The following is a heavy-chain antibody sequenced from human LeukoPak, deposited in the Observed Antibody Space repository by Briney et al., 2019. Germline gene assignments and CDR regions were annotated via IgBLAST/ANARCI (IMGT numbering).Heavy chain of an antibody. J-gene: IGHJ4*02. CDR2: INHSGST. CDR3: ARGLPLDTAMVRQYGDTGFDY. Sequence: SETLSLTCAVYGGSFSVYYWSWIRQPPGKGLEWIGEINHSGSTNYNPSLKSRVTISVDTSKNQFSLKLSSVTAADTAVYYCARGLPLDTAMVRQYGDTGFDYWGQGTLVTVSS. D-gene: IGHD5-18*01. CDR1: GGSFSVYY. V-gene: IGHV4-34*01.